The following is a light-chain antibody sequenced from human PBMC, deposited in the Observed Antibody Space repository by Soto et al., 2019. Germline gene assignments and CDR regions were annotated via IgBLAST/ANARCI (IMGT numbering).Light chain of an antibody. CDR3: PQYGSSLT. Sequence: EIVWTQAPGTLSLSPGERATLSCRASQSVRSSYLAWYQQTPGQAPRLLIYGASSRATGIPDRFSGSGSGTDFTLTISRREPEDFAVYYCPQYGSSLTFGQGTKVEIK. CDR2: GAS. CDR1: QSVRSSY. V-gene: IGKV3-20*01. J-gene: IGKJ1*01.